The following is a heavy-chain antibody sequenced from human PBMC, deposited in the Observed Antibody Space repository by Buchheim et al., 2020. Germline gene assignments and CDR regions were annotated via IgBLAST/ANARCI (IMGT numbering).Heavy chain of an antibody. V-gene: IGHV1-69*08. D-gene: IGHD1-1*01. CDR3: AREHRTGTTNNWFDP. CDR2: IIPILGIA. Sequence: QVQLVQSGAEVKKPGSSVKVSCKASGGTFSSYTISWVRQAPGQGLEWMGRIIPILGIANYAQKFQGRATTTADKSTSTAYMELSSLRSEDTAVYYCAREHRTGTTNNWFDPWGQGTL. CDR1: GGTFSSYT. J-gene: IGHJ5*02.